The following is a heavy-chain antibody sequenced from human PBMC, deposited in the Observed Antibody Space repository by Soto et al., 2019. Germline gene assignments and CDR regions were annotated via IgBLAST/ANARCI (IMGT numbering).Heavy chain of an antibody. Sequence: SETLSLTCTVSGGSISSYYWSWIRQPPGKGLEWIGYIYYSGSTNYNPSLKSRVTISVDTSKNQFSLKLSSVTAADTAVYYCAGWIQLQQYYYYGMDVWGQGTTVTVSS. CDR1: GGSISSYY. CDR2: IYYSGST. J-gene: IGHJ6*02. D-gene: IGHD5-18*01. V-gene: IGHV4-59*01. CDR3: AGWIQLQQYYYYGMDV.